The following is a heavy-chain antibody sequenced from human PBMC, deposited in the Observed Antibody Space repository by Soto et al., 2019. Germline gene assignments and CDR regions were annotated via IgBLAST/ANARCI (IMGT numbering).Heavy chain of an antibody. CDR2: ISYDGSKK. CDR1: GFTLGSYV. J-gene: IGHJ6*02. Sequence: QVQLVESGGGVVQPGRSLRLFCAASGFTLGSYVMHWVRQAPGKGLEWVAVISYDGSKKYYTDSVKGRFTISRDNSKNTLYLQMNSLRAEDTAVYYCARVGVYGDYRADNDYYYGMDVWGQGTTVTVSS. V-gene: IGHV3-30-3*01. D-gene: IGHD4-17*01. CDR3: ARVGVYGDYRADNDYYYGMDV.